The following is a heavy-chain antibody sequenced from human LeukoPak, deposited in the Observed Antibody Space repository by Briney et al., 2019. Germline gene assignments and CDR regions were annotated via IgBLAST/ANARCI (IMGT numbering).Heavy chain of an antibody. CDR1: EFTFSSYA. Sequence: GESLKISCAASEFTFSSYAMTWVRQAPGKGLEWVSSISGSGDSTYYADSVKGRFTISRDNSKNTLYLQMNSLRAEDTAVYYCAKDLRSSPIAFHIWGQGTMVTVSS. CDR3: AKDLRSSPIAFHI. D-gene: IGHD4-17*01. CDR2: ISGSGDST. V-gene: IGHV3-23*01. J-gene: IGHJ3*02.